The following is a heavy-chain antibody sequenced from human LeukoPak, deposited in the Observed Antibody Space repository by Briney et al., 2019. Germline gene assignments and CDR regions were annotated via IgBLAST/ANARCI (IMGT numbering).Heavy chain of an antibody. Sequence: GGSLRLSCAASGFTFSTHPMSWVRQAPGKGLEWVSGISWNSGSIGYADSVKGRFTISRDNAKNSLYLQMNSLRAEDTALYYCAKDGRETYYDILTGYYPDIYFDYWGQGTLVTVSS. CDR3: AKDGRETYYDILTGYYPDIYFDY. V-gene: IGHV3-9*01. D-gene: IGHD3-9*01. CDR2: ISWNSGSI. CDR1: GFTFSTHP. J-gene: IGHJ4*02.